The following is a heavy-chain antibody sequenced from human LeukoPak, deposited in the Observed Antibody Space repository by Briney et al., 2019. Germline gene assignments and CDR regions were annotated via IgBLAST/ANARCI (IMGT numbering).Heavy chain of an antibody. V-gene: IGHV3-21*01. Sequence: PGGSLRLSCAASGFTFSSYSMNWVRQAPGKGLEWVSSISSSSSYIYYADSVKGRFTISRDNAKSSLYLQMNSLRAEDTAVYYCARSPGYCSSTSCYIHYYGMDVWGQGTTVTVSS. D-gene: IGHD2-2*02. CDR2: ISSSSSYI. J-gene: IGHJ6*02. CDR1: GFTFSSYS. CDR3: ARSPGYCSSTSCYIHYYGMDV.